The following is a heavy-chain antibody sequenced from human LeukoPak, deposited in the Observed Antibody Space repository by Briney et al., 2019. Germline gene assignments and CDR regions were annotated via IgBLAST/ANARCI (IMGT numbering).Heavy chain of an antibody. CDR1: GFTFSSYS. V-gene: IGHV3-21*04. Sequence: GSLRLSCAASGFTFSSYSMNWVRQAPGEGLEWVSSISSSSSYIYYADSVKGRFTISRDNAKNSLYLHMNSLRVEDTALYYCARDRVVVATTTPPYWYFDLWGRGTLVTVPS. CDR3: ARDRVVVATTTPPYWYFDL. J-gene: IGHJ2*01. D-gene: IGHD2-15*01. CDR2: ISSSSSYI.